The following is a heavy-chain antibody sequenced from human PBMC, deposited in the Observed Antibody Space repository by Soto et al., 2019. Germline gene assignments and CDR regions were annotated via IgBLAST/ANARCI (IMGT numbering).Heavy chain of an antibody. CDR1: GVTFSSYA. D-gene: IGHD1-26*01. J-gene: IGHJ6*02. CDR2: ISGTGSPT. V-gene: IGHV3-23*01. Sequence: GGSLRLSCGASGVTFSSYAMTWVRQAPGRGLEWVSAISGTGSPTYYADSVMGRFTISRDNSKNTLYLQMNSLRADDTAVYYCARDMSGGTYNYYYGMDVWGQGTTVTVSS. CDR3: ARDMSGGTYNYYYGMDV.